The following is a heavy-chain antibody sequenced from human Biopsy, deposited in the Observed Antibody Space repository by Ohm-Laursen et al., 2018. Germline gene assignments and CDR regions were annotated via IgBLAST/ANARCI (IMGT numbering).Heavy chain of an antibody. CDR2: IIPIFGII. CDR1: GGTFSSYS. J-gene: IGHJ3*02. V-gene: IGHV1-69*01. Sequence: SSVKVSCKASGGTFSSYSISWERQAPGQGLEWMGGIIPIFGIINHAQKFQGRVTISADESTTTAYMELGSLRSEDTAVYFCARDRHTLYCDFENAFDIWGQGTMVTVSS. CDR3: ARDRHTLYCDFENAFDI. D-gene: IGHD2-21*02.